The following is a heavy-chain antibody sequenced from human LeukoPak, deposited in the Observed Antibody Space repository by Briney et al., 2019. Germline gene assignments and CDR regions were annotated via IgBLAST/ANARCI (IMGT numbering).Heavy chain of an antibody. CDR3: ARNEHYDSWSGYLGYFDY. D-gene: IGHD3-3*01. Sequence: PSETLSLTCTVSGYSITSGYYWGWIRQPPGKGLEWIGSIYRSGSTYYNPSLKSRVTMSVDTFKNQVSLKLSSVTAADTAVYYCARNEHYDSWSGYLGYFDYWGQGTLVTVSS. J-gene: IGHJ4*02. V-gene: IGHV4-38-2*02. CDR2: IYRSGST. CDR1: GYSITSGYY.